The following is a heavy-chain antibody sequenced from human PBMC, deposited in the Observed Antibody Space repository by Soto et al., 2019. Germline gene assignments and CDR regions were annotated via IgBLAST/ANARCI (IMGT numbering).Heavy chain of an antibody. J-gene: IGHJ4*02. Sequence: QVQLQESGPGLVKPLGTLSLTCDVSGGSISSSNWWAWVRQASGKGLEWIGEIYQSGATKYNPSLESRITISVDKSQNQSSLKLTSVTGAETAFYYCASGYSGYDYRVDYWGQGTLVTVSS. CDR3: ASGYSGYDYRVDY. CDR2: IYQSGAT. V-gene: IGHV4-4*02. D-gene: IGHD5-12*01. CDR1: GGSISSSNW.